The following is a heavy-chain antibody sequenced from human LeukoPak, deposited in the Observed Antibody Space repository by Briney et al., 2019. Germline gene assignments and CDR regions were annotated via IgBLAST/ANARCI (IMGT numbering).Heavy chain of an antibody. Sequence: GGSLRLSCAASGFTFSSYSMNWVRQAPGKGLEWVSSISSSSSYIYYADSVKGRFTISRDNAKNSLYLQMNSLGAEDTAVYYCARGPTYGDYVDYYYGMDVWGQGTTVTVSS. V-gene: IGHV3-21*01. CDR2: ISSSSSYI. CDR3: ARGPTYGDYVDYYYGMDV. J-gene: IGHJ6*02. CDR1: GFTFSSYS. D-gene: IGHD4-17*01.